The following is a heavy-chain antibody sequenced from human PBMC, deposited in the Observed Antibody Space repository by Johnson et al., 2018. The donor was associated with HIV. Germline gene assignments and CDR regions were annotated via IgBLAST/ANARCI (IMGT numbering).Heavy chain of an antibody. CDR2: ISYDGSNK. D-gene: IGHD1-26*01. CDR3: ARDMGGANFDDAFDI. V-gene: IGHV3-30*03. Sequence: QMQLVESGGGLVKPGGSLRLSCAASGFTFSDYYMSWIRQAPGKGLEWVAVISYDGSNKYYADSVKGRFTISRDNSKNTLYLQMNSLGAEDTAVYYWARDMGGANFDDAFDIWGQGTMVTVSS. CDR1: GFTFSDYY. J-gene: IGHJ3*02.